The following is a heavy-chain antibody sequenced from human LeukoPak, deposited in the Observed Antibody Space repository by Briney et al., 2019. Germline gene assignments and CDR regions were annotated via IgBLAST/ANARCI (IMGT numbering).Heavy chain of an antibody. CDR3: ARLGRSRVSGYSYAHRWFDP. J-gene: IGHJ5*02. CDR1: VGLISSSNW. Sequence: PSGTLSLTCAVSVGLISSSNWLSSVRHPPGKGLEWIGETYHSGSTHYSPWLKSRVTISVDKSKNKFSLKVSSVTAADTAVYYCARLGRSRVSGYSYAHRWFDPWGQGTLVTVSS. V-gene: IGHV4-4*02. CDR2: TYHSGST. D-gene: IGHD5-18*01.